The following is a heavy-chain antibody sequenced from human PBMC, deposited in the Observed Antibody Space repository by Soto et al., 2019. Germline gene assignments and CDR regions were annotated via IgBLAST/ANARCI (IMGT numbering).Heavy chain of an antibody. CDR3: ARWGLSSSWYYFDY. CDR1: GGSISSGGYY. V-gene: IGHV4-31*03. Sequence: SETLSLTCTVSGGSISSGGYYWSWIRQHPGKGLEWIGYIYYSGSTYYNPSLKSRVTISVDTSKNQFSLKLSSVTAADTAVYYCARWGLSSSWYYFDYWGQGTLVTAPQ. D-gene: IGHD6-13*01. CDR2: IYYSGST. J-gene: IGHJ4*02.